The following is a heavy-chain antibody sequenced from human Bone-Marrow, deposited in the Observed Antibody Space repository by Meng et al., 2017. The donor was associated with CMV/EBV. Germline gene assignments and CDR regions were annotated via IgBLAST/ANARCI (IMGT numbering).Heavy chain of an antibody. J-gene: IGHJ4*02. CDR2: ISYDGSNE. CDR3: ARGGTRWFKLFYFDF. Sequence: SCAASGFIFSTHSMHWVRQAPGKGLEWVSIISYDGSNEYYADSVKGRFTVSRDSSKNTLYLQMNSLRPEDTAVYYCARGGTRWFKLFYFDFWGQGTLVTVSS. D-gene: IGHD3-10*01. CDR1: GFIFSTHS. V-gene: IGHV3-30-3*01.